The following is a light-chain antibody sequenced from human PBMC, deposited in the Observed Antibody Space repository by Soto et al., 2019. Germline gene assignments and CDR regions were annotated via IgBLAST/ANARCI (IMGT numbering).Light chain of an antibody. CDR2: WAY. J-gene: IGKJ4*01. V-gene: IGKV3-20*01. CDR3: HMYGGSAIT. CDR1: PSVDSSY. Sequence: EIVLTPSPGPLSFSLLYIASLPSRSSPSVDSSYLVWYQQKPGRAPRLLIFWAYNRATGSPDRFSGSGSGTDFTLTISRLEPEDVAVYYCHMYGGSAITFGGGTKVEIK.